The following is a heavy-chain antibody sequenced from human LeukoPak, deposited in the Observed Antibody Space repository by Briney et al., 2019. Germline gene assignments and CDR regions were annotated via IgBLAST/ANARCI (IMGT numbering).Heavy chain of an antibody. Sequence: GGSLRLSCAASGFTFSSYSMNWVRQAPGKGLEWVSSISSSSSYIYYADSVKGRFTISRDNAKNSLYLQMNSLRAEDTAVYYCASLDTAMVPLDYWGQRTLVTVSS. D-gene: IGHD5-18*01. CDR3: ASLDTAMVPLDY. V-gene: IGHV3-21*01. CDR2: ISSSSSYI. CDR1: GFTFSSYS. J-gene: IGHJ4*02.